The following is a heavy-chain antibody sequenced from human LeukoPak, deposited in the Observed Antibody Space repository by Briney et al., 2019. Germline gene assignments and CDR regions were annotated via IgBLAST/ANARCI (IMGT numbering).Heavy chain of an antibody. V-gene: IGHV3-21*04. Sequence: GGSLRLSCAASGFTFSSYSMNWVRRAPGKGLEWVSSISSSSSYIYYADSVKGRFTISRDNAKNSLYLQMNSLRAEDTAVYYCAGRVRTPHDYGGIGYWGQGTLVTVSS. CDR1: GFTFSSYS. J-gene: IGHJ4*02. D-gene: IGHD4-23*01. CDR3: AGRVRTPHDYGGIGY. CDR2: ISSSSSYI.